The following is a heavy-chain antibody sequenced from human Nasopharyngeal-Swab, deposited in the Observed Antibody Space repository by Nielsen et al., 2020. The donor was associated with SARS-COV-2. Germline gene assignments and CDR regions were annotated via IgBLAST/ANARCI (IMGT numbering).Heavy chain of an antibody. D-gene: IGHD2-2*01. Sequence: ASVKVSCKASGYTFTSYGISWVRHAPGQGLEWMGWISAYNGNTKYAQKLQGRVTMTTDTSTSTAYMELRSLRSDDTAVYYCARGYCSSTSCYYFDYWGQGTLVTVSS. CDR3: ARGYCSSTSCYYFDY. CDR2: ISAYNGNT. J-gene: IGHJ4*02. CDR1: GYTFTSYG. V-gene: IGHV1-18*04.